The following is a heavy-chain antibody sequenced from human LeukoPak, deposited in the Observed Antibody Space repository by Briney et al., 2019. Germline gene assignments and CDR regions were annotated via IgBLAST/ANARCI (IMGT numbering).Heavy chain of an antibody. CDR3: ARDYGDYAPLDY. Sequence: ASAKVSCKASGYTFTSYYMHWVRQAPGQGLEWMGIINPSGGSTSYAQKFQGRVTMTRDTSTSTVYMELSSLRSEDTAVYYCARDYGDYAPLDYWGQGTLVTVSS. CDR1: GYTFTSYY. J-gene: IGHJ4*02. V-gene: IGHV1-46*01. D-gene: IGHD4-17*01. CDR2: INPSGGST.